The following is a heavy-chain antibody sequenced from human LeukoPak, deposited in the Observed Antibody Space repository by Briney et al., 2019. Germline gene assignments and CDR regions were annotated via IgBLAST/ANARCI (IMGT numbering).Heavy chain of an antibody. V-gene: IGHV4-39*07. D-gene: IGHD1-7*01. CDR2: MYYSGST. J-gene: IGHJ4*02. CDR3: AAGNYYFDY. Sequence: SETLSLTCTVSGGSISGSSYYWGWIRQPPGKGLEWIGSMYYSGSTYYNPSLKSRVTISVDTSKNQFSLKLSSVTAADTAVYYFAAGNYYFDYWGQGTLVTVSS. CDR1: GGSISGSSYY.